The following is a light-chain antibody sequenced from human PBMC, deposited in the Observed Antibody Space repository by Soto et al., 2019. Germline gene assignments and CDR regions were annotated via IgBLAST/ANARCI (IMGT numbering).Light chain of an antibody. CDR3: CSYTGGSTHVV. Sequence: QSALTQPASVSASPGQSITISCTGTSSDVGSYSLVSWYQHHPGKAPKLIIYEGTKRPSGVSNRFSGATSGNTASLTISGLQAEDEADYSCCSYTGGSTHVVFGGGTQLTVL. CDR2: EGT. CDR1: SSDVGSYSL. V-gene: IGLV2-23*01. J-gene: IGLJ2*01.